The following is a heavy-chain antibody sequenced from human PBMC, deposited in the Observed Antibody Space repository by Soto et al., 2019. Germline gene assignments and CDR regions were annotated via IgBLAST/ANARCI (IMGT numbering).Heavy chain of an antibody. CDR2: IIPIFGTA. CDR3: ARDLVTAIPPGYYYYYGMDV. CDR1: GGTFSSYA. Sequence: GASVKVSCKASGGTFSSYAISWVRQAPGQGLEWMGGIIPIFGTANYAQKFQGRVTITADESTSTAYMELSSLRSEDTAVYYCARDLVTAIPPGYYYYYGMDVWGQGTTVTVSS. J-gene: IGHJ6*02. V-gene: IGHV1-69*13. D-gene: IGHD2-21*02.